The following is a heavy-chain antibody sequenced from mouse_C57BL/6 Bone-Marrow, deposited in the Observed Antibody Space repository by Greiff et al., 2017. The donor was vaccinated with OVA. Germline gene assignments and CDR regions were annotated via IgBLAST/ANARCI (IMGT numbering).Heavy chain of an antibody. D-gene: IGHD6-1*01. Sequence: QVQLQQSGAELARPGASVKLSCKASGYTLTSYGISWVKQRTGQGLEWIGEIDPRSGNTYYNEKFKGKATLTADKSSSTAYMELRSLTSADSAVYVCALAQYFDVWGTGTTVTVSS. J-gene: IGHJ1*03. CDR2: IDPRSGNT. CDR1: GYTLTSYG. CDR3: ALAQYFDV. V-gene: IGHV1-81*01.